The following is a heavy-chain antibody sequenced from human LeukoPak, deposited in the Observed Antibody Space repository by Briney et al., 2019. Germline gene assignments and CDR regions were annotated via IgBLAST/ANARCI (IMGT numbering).Heavy chain of an antibody. CDR1: GGSISSGGYS. CDR3: ASSYYYDSSGYYLDDAFDI. CDR2: IYHSGST. D-gene: IGHD3-22*01. J-gene: IGHJ3*02. V-gene: IGHV4-30-2*01. Sequence: PSQTLSLTCAVSGGSISSGGYSWSWIRQPPGKGLEWIGYIYHSGSTYYNPPLKSRVTISVDRSKNQFSLKLSSVTAADTAVYYCASSYYYDSSGYYLDDAFDIWGQGTMVTVSS.